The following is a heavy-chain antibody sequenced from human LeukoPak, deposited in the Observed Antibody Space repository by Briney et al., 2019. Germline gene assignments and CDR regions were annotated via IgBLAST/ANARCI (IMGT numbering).Heavy chain of an antibody. J-gene: IGHJ5*02. V-gene: IGHV4-4*02. CDR2: INHSGST. CDR1: GSIFSKAW. D-gene: IGHD3-3*01. Sequence: PGGSLRLSCANSGSIFSKAWMTWVRQAPGKGLEWIGEINHSGSTNYNPSLKSRVTISVDTSKNQFSLKLSSVTAADTAVYYCARRGDFWSGYYTDRNNWFDPWGQGTLVTVSS. CDR3: ARRGDFWSGYYTDRNNWFDP.